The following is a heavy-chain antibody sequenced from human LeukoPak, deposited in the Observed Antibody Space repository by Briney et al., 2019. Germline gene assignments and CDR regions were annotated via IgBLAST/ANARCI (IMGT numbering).Heavy chain of an antibody. CDR2: IYSSGST. V-gene: IGHV4-59*08. CDR1: GGSMSSYY. CDR3: ARRRGWKQQLVYFDY. D-gene: IGHD6-13*01. Sequence: PSETLSLTCTVSGGSMSSYYWNWVRQPPGKGLEWIGNIYSSGSTDYNPSLKSRVTLSADTTKYQIFLTLNSTTAADTAVYYCARRRGWKQQLVYFDYWGQGTLATVSS. J-gene: IGHJ4*02.